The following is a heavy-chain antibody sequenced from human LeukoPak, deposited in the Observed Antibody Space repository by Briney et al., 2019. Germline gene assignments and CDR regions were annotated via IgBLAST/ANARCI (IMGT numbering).Heavy chain of an antibody. Sequence: SVKVSCKASGGTFSSYAISWVRQAPGQGLEWMGGIIPIFGTANYAQKFQGRVSITADESTSTAYMELSSLRSEDTAVYYCAGRDLRRDILTGYYAYYFDYWGQGTLVTVSS. CDR3: AGRDLRRDILTGYYAYYFDY. D-gene: IGHD3-9*01. V-gene: IGHV1-69*01. CDR2: IIPIFGTA. CDR1: GGTFSSYA. J-gene: IGHJ4*02.